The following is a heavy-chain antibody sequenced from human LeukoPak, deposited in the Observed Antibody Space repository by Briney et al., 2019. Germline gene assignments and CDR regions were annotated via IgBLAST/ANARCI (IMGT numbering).Heavy chain of an antibody. Sequence: GGSLRLSCAASGFTFSSYAMSWVRQAPGKGLEGVSVISGSGGSTYYADSVKGRFTISRDNSKNTLYLQMNSLRAEDTAVYYCAKKAEVFGDSVTQHWGRGTLVTVSS. V-gene: IGHV3-23*01. CDR1: GFTFSSYA. CDR2: ISGSGGST. CDR3: AKKAEVFGDSVTQH. J-gene: IGHJ1*01. D-gene: IGHD4-17*01.